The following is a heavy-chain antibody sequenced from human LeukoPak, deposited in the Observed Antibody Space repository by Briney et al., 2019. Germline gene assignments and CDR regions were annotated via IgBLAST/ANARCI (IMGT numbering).Heavy chain of an antibody. CDR2: IYSGGST. J-gene: IGHJ4*02. CDR3: ARGVGATYPFDY. V-gene: IGHV3-53*01. Sequence: GSLRLSCAASGFTFSSYEMNWVRQAPGKGLEWVSVIYSGGSTYYADSVKGRFTISRDNSKNTLYLQMNSLRAEDTAVYYCARGVGATYPFDYWGQGTLVTVSS. CDR1: GFTFSSYE. D-gene: IGHD1-26*01.